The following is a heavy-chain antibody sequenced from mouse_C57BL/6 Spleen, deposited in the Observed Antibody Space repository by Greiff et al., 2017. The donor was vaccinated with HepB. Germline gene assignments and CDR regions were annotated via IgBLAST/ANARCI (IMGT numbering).Heavy chain of an antibody. CDR1: GYTFTSYW. Sequence: VQLVESGAELVKPGASVKMSCKASGYTFTSYWITWVKQRPGQGLEWIGDIYPGSGSTNYNEKFKSKATLTVDTSSSTAYMQLSSLTSEDSAVYYCARHYYGSRAWFAYWGQGTLVTVSA. J-gene: IGHJ3*01. CDR3: ARHYYGSRAWFAY. D-gene: IGHD1-1*01. V-gene: IGHV1-55*01. CDR2: IYPGSGST.